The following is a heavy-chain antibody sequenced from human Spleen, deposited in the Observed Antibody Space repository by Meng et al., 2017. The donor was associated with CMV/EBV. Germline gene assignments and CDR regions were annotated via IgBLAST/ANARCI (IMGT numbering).Heavy chain of an antibody. CDR1: GFTFSSYG. D-gene: IGHD2-8*01. J-gene: IGHJ4*02. CDR2: IRYDGSNK. CDR3: SRGLSYI. Sequence: GESLKISCAASGFTFSSYGMHWVRQAPGKGLEWVAFIRYDGSNKYYADSVKGRFTISRDNSKNTLYLQINSLRAEDAAVYYCSRGLSYIWGQGTLVTVSS. V-gene: IGHV3-30*02.